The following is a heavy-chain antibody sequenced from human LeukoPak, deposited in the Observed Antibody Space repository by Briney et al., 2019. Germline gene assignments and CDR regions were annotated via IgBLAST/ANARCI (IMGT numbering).Heavy chain of an antibody. J-gene: IGHJ3*02. Sequence: SETLSLTCAVYGGSFSGYYWSWIRQPPGKGLEWIGEINHSGSTNYNPSLKSRVTISVDTSKNQFSLKLSSVTAADTAVYYCASRVVGATTRGAFDIWGQGTMVTVSS. CDR3: ASRVVGATTRGAFDI. CDR2: INHSGST. CDR1: GGSFSGYY. D-gene: IGHD1-26*01. V-gene: IGHV4-34*01.